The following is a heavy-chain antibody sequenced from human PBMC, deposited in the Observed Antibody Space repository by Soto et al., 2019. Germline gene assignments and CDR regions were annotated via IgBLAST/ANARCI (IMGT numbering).Heavy chain of an antibody. CDR3: ARLGWVGTSYHFDY. Sequence: SETLSLTCTVSGASISSYYWSWIRQPPGKGLEWIGYIYYSGNTNYKPSLKSRVTISVDTSKKQFSLNLSAVTAADTAVYYCARLGWVGTSYHFDYWGQGTLVTVSS. CDR2: IYYSGNT. V-gene: IGHV4-59*01. D-gene: IGHD3-10*01. J-gene: IGHJ4*02. CDR1: GASISSYY.